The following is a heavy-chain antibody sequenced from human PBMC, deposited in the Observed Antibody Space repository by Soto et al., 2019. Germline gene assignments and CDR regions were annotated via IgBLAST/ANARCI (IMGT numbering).Heavy chain of an antibody. J-gene: IGHJ6*02. Sequence: NPSETLSLTCTVSGGSISSYYWSWIRQPPVKGLEWIGYIYYSGSTNYNPSLKSRVTISVDTSKNQFSLKLSSVTAADTAVYYCAREGYEFWSGYQNSGMDALGPGTTGNVFS. CDR1: GGSISSYY. V-gene: IGHV4-59*01. CDR2: IYYSGST. CDR3: AREGYEFWSGYQNSGMDA. D-gene: IGHD3-3*01.